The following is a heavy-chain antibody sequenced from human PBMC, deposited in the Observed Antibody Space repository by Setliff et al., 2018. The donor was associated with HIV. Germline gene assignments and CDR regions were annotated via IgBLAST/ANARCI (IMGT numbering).Heavy chain of an antibody. Sequence: GGSLRLSCAASGFRFSLHALQWVRQAPGKGLEWVATISYDGNNEYYADSVRGRFTVSRDNSRNTVFLQMDSLTAEDTAVYYCASARIPTGGTSTSLDFWGQGALVTVSS. CDR2: ISYDGNNE. D-gene: IGHD2-8*02. J-gene: IGHJ4*02. CDR1: GFRFSLHA. V-gene: IGHV3-33*05. CDR3: ASARIPTGGTSTSLDF.